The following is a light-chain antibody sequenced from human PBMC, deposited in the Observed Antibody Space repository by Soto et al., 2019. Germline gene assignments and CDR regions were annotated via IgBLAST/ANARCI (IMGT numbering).Light chain of an antibody. CDR2: EVS. V-gene: IGLV2-14*01. J-gene: IGLJ2*01. CDR3: SSYTSSNTVV. Sequence: QSALTQPASVSGSPGQSITIPCTGTSSDVGGYNYVSWYQQHPGKAPKLMIYEVSNRPSGVSNRFSGSKSGNTASLTISGLQAEDEADYYCSSYTSSNTVVFGGGTKLTVL. CDR1: SSDVGGYNY.